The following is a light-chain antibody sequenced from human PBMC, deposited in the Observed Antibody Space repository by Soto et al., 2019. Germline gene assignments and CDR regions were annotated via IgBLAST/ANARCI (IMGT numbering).Light chain of an antibody. CDR3: SSYAGSTFLV. Sequence: QSVLTQPPSASGSPGQSVTISCTGTSSDVGGYNYVSWYQQHPGKAPKLMIYEVSKRPSGVPDRFSGSKSGNTASLTVSGLQAEDEADYYCSSYAGSTFLVFGGGTKVTVL. CDR2: EVS. J-gene: IGLJ2*01. CDR1: SSDVGGYNY. V-gene: IGLV2-8*01.